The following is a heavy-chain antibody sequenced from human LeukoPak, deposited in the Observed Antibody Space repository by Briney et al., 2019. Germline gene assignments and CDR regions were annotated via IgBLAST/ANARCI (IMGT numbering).Heavy chain of an antibody. V-gene: IGHV1-2*02. D-gene: IGHD2-21*02. CDR3: ASLAYCGGDWPCYYYGMDV. J-gene: IGHJ6*02. CDR1: GYTFTSYY. Sequence: ASVKVSCEASGYTFTSYYMHWVRQAPGQGLEWMGWINPNSGGTNYAQKFQGRVTMTRDTSISTAYMELSRLRSDDTAVYYCASLAYCGGDWPCYYYGMDVWGQGTTVTVSS. CDR2: INPNSGGT.